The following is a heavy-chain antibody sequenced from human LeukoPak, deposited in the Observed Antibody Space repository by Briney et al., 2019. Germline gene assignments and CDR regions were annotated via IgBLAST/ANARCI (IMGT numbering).Heavy chain of an antibody. V-gene: IGHV3-9*01. CDR1: GFTFDDYA. J-gene: IGHJ4*02. CDR2: ISWNSGTI. CDR3: ATPSGSYRHVDY. D-gene: IGHD1-26*01. Sequence: PEGSLRLSCAASGFTFDDYAMHWARQAPGKGLEWVSGISWNSGTIGYADSVKGRFAISRDNSKNTLYLQMNSLRAEDTAVYYCATPSGSYRHVDYWGQGTLVTVSS.